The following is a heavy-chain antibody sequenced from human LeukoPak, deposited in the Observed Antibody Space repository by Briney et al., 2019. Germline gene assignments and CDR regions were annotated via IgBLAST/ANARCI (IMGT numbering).Heavy chain of an antibody. J-gene: IGHJ5*02. V-gene: IGHV1-2*02. CDR2: INPNSGGT. Sequence: GASVKVSCKASGYTFTGYYMHWVRQAPGQGLEWMGWINPNSGGTNSAQKFQGRVTMTRDTSISTAYMELSRLRSDDTAVYYCARFSGSSSSGLHYNWFDPWGQGTLVTVSS. D-gene: IGHD6-6*01. CDR3: ARFSGSSSSGLHYNWFDP. CDR1: GYTFTGYY.